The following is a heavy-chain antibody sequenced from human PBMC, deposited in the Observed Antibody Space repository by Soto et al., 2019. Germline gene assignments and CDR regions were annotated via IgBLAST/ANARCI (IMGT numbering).Heavy chain of an antibody. CDR1: GGSISSSSYY. Sequence: QLQLQESGPGLVKPSETLSLTCTVSGGSISSSSYYWGWIRQPPGKGLEWIGSIYYSGSTYYNPSLKSRVTLSVDTSTNQFSLKLSSVTAADTAVYYCARRCRFGILFDPWGQGTLVTVSS. J-gene: IGHJ5*02. CDR3: ARRCRFGILFDP. V-gene: IGHV4-39*01. CDR2: IYYSGST. D-gene: IGHD3-10*01.